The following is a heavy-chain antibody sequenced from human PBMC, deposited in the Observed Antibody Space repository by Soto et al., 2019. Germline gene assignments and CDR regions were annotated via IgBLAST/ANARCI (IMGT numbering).Heavy chain of an antibody. J-gene: IGHJ4*02. V-gene: IGHV5-51*01. Sequence: GESLKISCKGSGYSFTSYWIGWVRQMPGKGLEWMGIIYPGDSDTRYSPSFQGQVTFSAGKSISTAYLQWSSLRASDTAMYFCARGLYTYGLDYWGQGTLVTVSS. D-gene: IGHD5-18*01. CDR3: ARGLYTYGLDY. CDR2: IYPGDSDT. CDR1: GYSFTSYW.